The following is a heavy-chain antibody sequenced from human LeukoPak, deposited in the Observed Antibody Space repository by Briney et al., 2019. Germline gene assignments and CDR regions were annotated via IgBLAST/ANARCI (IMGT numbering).Heavy chain of an antibody. J-gene: IGHJ6*02. Sequence: GALRLTCTGSGCTLGDHGMSWVRQAAGRGLEGVGCMKSNAYRGTKESPACVTGRFTITRKNYYSIAYLQMNSLKTEHTAVYYCSRGPIELWVHNGMHVWGQGTTVTVSS. CDR1: GCTLGDHG. CDR2: MKSNAYRGTK. V-gene: IGHV3-49*04. CDR3: SRGPIELWVHNGMHV. D-gene: IGHD5-18*01.